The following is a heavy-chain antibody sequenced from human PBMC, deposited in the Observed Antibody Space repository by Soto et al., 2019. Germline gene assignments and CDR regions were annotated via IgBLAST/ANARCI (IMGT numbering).Heavy chain of an antibody. CDR3: ARGPHYYDSSGYYYGAYYYYGMDV. V-gene: IGHV4-31*03. J-gene: IGHJ6*02. Sequence: SETLSLTCTVSGGSISSGGYYWSWIRQHPGKGLEWIGYIYYSGSTYYNPSLKSRVTISVATSKHQFSLKLSSVTAANTAVYYCARGPHYYDSSGYYYGAYYYYGMDVCGQVTTVTVSS. CDR1: GGSISSGGYY. D-gene: IGHD3-22*01. CDR2: IYYSGST.